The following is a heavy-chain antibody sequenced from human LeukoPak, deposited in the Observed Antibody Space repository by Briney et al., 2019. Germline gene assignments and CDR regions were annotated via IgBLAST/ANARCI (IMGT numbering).Heavy chain of an antibody. J-gene: IGHJ4*02. CDR1: GGSFSGYY. V-gene: IGHV4-34*01. D-gene: IGHD6-13*01. CDR3: ARDSRSRRNFDY. Sequence: SETLSLTCAVYGGSFSGYYWSWIRQPPGKGLEWIGEINHSGSTNYNPSLKSRVTISVDTSKNQFSLKLSSVTAADTAVYYCARDSRSRRNFDYWGQGTPLTVSS. CDR2: INHSGST.